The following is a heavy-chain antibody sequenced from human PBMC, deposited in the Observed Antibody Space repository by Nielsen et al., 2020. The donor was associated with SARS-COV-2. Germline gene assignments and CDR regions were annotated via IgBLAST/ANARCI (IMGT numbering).Heavy chain of an antibody. Sequence: ASVQVSCKASGYTFTSYAMNWVRQAPGQGLEWMGWISVHNGKTNYAQNLRGRVSMTAETSTSTAYMELRSLRSDDTAMYYCAREGGGNWIHWGQGTLVTVSS. D-gene: IGHD1-1*01. J-gene: IGHJ4*02. V-gene: IGHV1-18*04. CDR2: ISVHNGKT. CDR1: GYTFTSYA. CDR3: AREGGGNWIH.